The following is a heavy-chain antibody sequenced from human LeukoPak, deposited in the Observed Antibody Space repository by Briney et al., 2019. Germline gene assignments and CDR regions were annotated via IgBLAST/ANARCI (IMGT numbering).Heavy chain of an antibody. CDR3: ARDQEGFDY. CDR2: IYPRDGST. J-gene: IGHJ4*02. Sequence: GASVKVSFTASGYTFTSNYIHWVRQAPGQGLEWMGMIYPRDGSTSYAQKFQGRATVTRDTSTSTVHMELSGLRSEDTAVYYCARDQEGFDYWGQGTLVTVSS. V-gene: IGHV1-46*01. CDR1: GYTFTSNY.